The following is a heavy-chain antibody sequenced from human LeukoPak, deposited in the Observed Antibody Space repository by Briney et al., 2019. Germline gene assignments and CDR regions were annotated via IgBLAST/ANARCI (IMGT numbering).Heavy chain of an antibody. CDR2: IKQDGSEK. D-gene: IGHD1-26*01. Sequence: PGGSLRLSGAASGFTFSSYWMSWVRQAPGKGLEWVANIKQDGSEKYYVDSVKGRFTISRDNAKNSLYLQMNSLRAEDTAVYYCAKGRGWEASYYYYYMDVWGKGTTVTISS. J-gene: IGHJ6*03. V-gene: IGHV3-7*01. CDR3: AKGRGWEASYYYYYMDV. CDR1: GFTFSSYW.